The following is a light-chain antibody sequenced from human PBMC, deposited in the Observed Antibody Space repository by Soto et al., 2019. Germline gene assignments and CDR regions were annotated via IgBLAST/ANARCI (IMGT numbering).Light chain of an antibody. CDR2: DAS. V-gene: IGKV3-15*01. J-gene: IGKJ5*01. Sequence: EILSTQSPATLSVSPGERATLSCRGSQSVGRNLAWYQKKPGQAPRLLIFDASIRATGIPGRFSGSGSGTEFSLSIRRLQSTDFAVYYGQQYNNWPPITVGQGQRREIK. CDR1: QSVGRN. CDR3: QQYNNWPPIT.